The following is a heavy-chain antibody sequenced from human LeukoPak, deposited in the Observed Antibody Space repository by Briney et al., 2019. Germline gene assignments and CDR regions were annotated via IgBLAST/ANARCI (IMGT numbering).Heavy chain of an antibody. D-gene: IGHD2-15*01. V-gene: IGHV5-51*01. Sequence: GESLKISCKGSGYSFTSYWIGWVRQMPGKGLEWLGVIYPGDSDTRYSPSFQGQVTISADKSISTTYLQWSSLKASDTAMYYCARRLVVAGRNWWAFDIWGQGTMVTVSS. CDR2: IYPGDSDT. J-gene: IGHJ3*02. CDR1: GYSFTSYW. CDR3: ARRLVVAGRNWWAFDI.